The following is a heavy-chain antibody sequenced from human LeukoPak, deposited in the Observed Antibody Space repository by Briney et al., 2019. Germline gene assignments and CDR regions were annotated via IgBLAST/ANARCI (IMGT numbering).Heavy chain of an antibody. D-gene: IGHD2-2*01. CDR2: INPNSGGT. Sequence: ASVKVSCKASGYTFTGYYMHWVRQAPGQGLEWMGWINPNSGGTNYAQKFQGRVTMTRDTSISTAYMELSRLRSDDTAVCYCARPKQGSSAPRSWFDPWGQGTLVTVSS. CDR3: ARPKQGSSAPRSWFDP. V-gene: IGHV1-2*02. J-gene: IGHJ5*02. CDR1: GYTFTGYY.